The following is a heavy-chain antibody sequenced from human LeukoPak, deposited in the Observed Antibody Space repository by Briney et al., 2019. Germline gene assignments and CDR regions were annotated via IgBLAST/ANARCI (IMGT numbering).Heavy chain of an antibody. V-gene: IGHV3-23*01. J-gene: IGHJ1*01. Sequence: GASLRLSCAASGFTFSSYAMSWVRQAPGKGLEWVSAISGSGGSTYYADSVKGRFTISSDNSKNTLYLQMNSLRAEDTAVYYCAKDRAAVAGTSEYFQHWGQGTLVTVSS. CDR3: AKDRAAVAGTSEYFQH. D-gene: IGHD6-19*01. CDR2: ISGSGGST. CDR1: GFTFSSYA.